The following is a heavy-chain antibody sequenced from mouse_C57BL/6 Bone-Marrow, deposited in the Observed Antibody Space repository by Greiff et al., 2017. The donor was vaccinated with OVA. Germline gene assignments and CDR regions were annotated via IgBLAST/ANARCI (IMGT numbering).Heavy chain of an antibody. CDR3: AIGEGRYDGY. D-gene: IGHD2-12*01. CDR1: GYAFSSSW. CDR2: IYPGDGDT. Sequence: QVQLKESGPELVKPGASVKISCKASGYAFSSSWMNWVKQRPGKGLEWIGRIYPGDGDTNYNGKFKGKATLTADKSSSTAYMQLSSLTSEDSAVYYCAIGEGRYDGYWGQGTTLTVSS. J-gene: IGHJ2*01. V-gene: IGHV1-82*01.